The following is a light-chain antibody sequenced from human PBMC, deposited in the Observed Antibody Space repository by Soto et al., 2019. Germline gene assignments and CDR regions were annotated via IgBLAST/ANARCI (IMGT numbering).Light chain of an antibody. J-gene: IGKJ5*01. CDR3: QQVNSFPST. Sequence: IQLTQSPSSLSASVGDRVTITCRASQGISSHLAWYQQKPGKAPKLLIYAASTLQTGVPSRFSGGGSGTDFPLALSSLQPEDFATYYCQQVNSFPSTFGQGTRLEIK. CDR1: QGISSH. V-gene: IGKV1-9*01. CDR2: AAS.